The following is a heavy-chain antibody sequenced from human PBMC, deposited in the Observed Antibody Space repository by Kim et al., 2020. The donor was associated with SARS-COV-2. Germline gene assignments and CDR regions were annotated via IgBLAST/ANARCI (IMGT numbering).Heavy chain of an antibody. CDR1: GFSFSSFP. J-gene: IGHJ4*02. CDR2: VTTSGGGT. D-gene: IGHD3-16*02. CDR3: AKGYRGISGPIAYFFDS. Sequence: GGSLRLSCAASGFSFSSFPMSWVRQAPGKGLEGVSGVTTSGGGTYYADSVKGRFTISRDNSKSTLYLQMNSLRAEDTAIYFCAKGYRGISGPIAYFFDSWGQGALVTVSS. V-gene: IGHV3-23*01.